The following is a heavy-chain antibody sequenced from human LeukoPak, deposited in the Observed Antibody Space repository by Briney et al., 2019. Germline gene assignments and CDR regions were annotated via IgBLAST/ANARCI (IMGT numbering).Heavy chain of an antibody. CDR2: MNPNSGNT. V-gene: IGHV1-8*01. J-gene: IGHJ4*02. D-gene: IGHD6-6*01. CDR3: ATVTEYSSSSDLDY. CDR1: GYTFTSYD. Sequence: ASVKVSCTASGYTFTSYDINWVRQATGQGLEWMGWMNPNSGNTGYAQKFQGRVTMTEDTSTDTAYMELSSLRSEDTAVYYCATVTEYSSSSDLDYWGQGTLVTVSS.